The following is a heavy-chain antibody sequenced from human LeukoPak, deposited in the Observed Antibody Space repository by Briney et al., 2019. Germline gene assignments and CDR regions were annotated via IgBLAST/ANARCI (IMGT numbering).Heavy chain of an antibody. V-gene: IGHV4-4*07. CDR2: IYTSGST. J-gene: IGHJ4*02. CDR1: GGSISSYY. CDR3: ARASPMKRPRGEARPTHPLDY. Sequence: SETLSLTCTVSGGSISSYYWSWIRQPAGKGLEWIGRIYTSGSTNYNPSLKSRVTMSVDTSKNQFSLKLSSVTAADTAVYYCARASPMKRPRGEARPTHPLDYWGQGTLVTVSS. D-gene: IGHD3-16*01.